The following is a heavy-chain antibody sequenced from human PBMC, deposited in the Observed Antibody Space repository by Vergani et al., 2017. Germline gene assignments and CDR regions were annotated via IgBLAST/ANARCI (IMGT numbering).Heavy chain of an antibody. V-gene: IGHV4-4*02. CDR3: ARGNECGDCAVAPRETYFDY. Sequence: VQLVESGGGLVKPGGSLRLSCAASGFTFSNAWMSWVRQAPGKGLEWIGEIYHSGSTNYNPSLKSRVTISVDKSKNQFSLKLSSVTAADTAVYYCARGNECGDCAVAPRETYFDYWGQGTLVTVSS. CDR1: GFTFSNAW. D-gene: IGHD2-21*02. CDR2: IYHSGST. J-gene: IGHJ4*02.